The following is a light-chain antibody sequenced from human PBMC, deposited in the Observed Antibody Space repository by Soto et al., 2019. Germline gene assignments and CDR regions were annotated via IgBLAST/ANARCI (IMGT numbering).Light chain of an antibody. CDR1: QSISSW. Sequence: DIQMTQSPSTLSASVGDRVTITCRASQSISSWLAWYQQKPGKAPKRLIYKASTLESAITSRFSGGGSGTEFTLNISSLQTDDFAPYVCQQYDSFSLTLGGGTKVEVE. J-gene: IGKJ4*01. CDR2: KAS. V-gene: IGKV1-5*03. CDR3: QQYDSFSLT.